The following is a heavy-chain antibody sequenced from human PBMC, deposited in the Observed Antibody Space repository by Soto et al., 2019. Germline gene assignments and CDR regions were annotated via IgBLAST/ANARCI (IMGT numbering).Heavy chain of an antibody. J-gene: IGHJ4*02. CDR2: ISSSSSFI. V-gene: IGHV3-21*01. CDR3: AVCEENGTPYFGN. Sequence: EVQLLESGGGLVKPGGSLRLSCTASGFTFSSYSMNWVRRAPGKGLEWVSSISSSSSFIYSAGSVKGRFTISRDNAKNTLYLQMNSLRAAAKAVYSSAVCEENGTPYFGNWGQGTLVTVSS. CDR1: GFTFSSYS. D-gene: IGHD1-7*01.